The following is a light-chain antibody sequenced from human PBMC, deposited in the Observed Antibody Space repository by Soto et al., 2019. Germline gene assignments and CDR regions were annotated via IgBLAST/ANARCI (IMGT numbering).Light chain of an antibody. CDR1: QSISSW. Sequence: IAIPQSLSTVSAPVVDRVTVTCLASQSISSWLALYQQKPGKAPKLLIYDASSLEGGVPSRFSGSGSGTEFTLTITSLQPDDFATYYCQQYNSYPWTFGQGTKVDIK. CDR2: DAS. CDR3: QQYNSYPWT. V-gene: IGKV1-5*01. J-gene: IGKJ1*01.